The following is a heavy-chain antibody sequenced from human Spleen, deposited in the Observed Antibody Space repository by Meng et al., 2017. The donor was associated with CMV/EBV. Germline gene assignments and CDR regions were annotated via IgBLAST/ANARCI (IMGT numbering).Heavy chain of an antibody. CDR3: ARDTRFFNAFDI. J-gene: IGHJ3*02. V-gene: IGHV4-34*01. CDR2: INHSGST. Sequence: GSLRLSCAVYGGSFSGYYWSWIRQPPGKGLEWIGEINHSGSTNYNPSLKSRVTISVDTSKNQFSLKLSSVTAADTAVYYCARDTRFFNAFDIWGQGTMVTVSS. D-gene: IGHD3-3*01. CDR1: GGSFSGYY.